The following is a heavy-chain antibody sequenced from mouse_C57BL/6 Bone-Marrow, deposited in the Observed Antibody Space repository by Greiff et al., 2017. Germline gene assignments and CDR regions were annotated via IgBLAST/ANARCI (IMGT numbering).Heavy chain of an antibody. CDR3: ARPGSSWFAY. CDR1: GYTFTSYW. D-gene: IGHD1-1*01. Sequence: VQLQQSGAELAKPGASVKLSCKASGYTFTSYWMHWVKQRPGQGLEWIGNINPSSGYTKYNQKFKDKDTLTADKSSSTAYMQVSSLTYEDSAVYYCARPGSSWFAYWGQGTLVTVSA. V-gene: IGHV1-7*01. CDR2: INPSSGYT. J-gene: IGHJ3*01.